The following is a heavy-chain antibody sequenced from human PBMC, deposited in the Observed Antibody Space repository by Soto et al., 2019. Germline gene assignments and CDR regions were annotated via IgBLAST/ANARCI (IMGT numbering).Heavy chain of an antibody. J-gene: IGHJ4*02. CDR3: VRDIR. CDR1: GFTFSSIW. CDR2: INSDGSTT. V-gene: IGHV3-74*01. Sequence: EVQLVESGGGLVQPGGSLRRSCAASGFTFSSIWMHWVRQAPGEGLVWVSCINSDGSTTSYADSVKGRFTISRDNAKNTLYLQINSLTAEDTAAYYCVRDIRWGQGTLVTVSS.